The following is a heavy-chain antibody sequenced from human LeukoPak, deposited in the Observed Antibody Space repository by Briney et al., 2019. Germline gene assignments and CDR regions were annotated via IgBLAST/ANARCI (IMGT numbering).Heavy chain of an antibody. D-gene: IGHD2-15*01. Sequence: GESLKISCKGSGYNFINHWIGWVRQMPGKGLEWMGIIYPGDSETRYGPSFQGQVTISDDKSISTAYLQWSSLKASDTAMYYCARYCSGSSCFHYGMDVWGQGTTVTVSS. CDR3: ARYCSGSSCFHYGMDV. CDR2: IYPGDSET. V-gene: IGHV5-51*01. CDR1: GYNFINHW. J-gene: IGHJ6*02.